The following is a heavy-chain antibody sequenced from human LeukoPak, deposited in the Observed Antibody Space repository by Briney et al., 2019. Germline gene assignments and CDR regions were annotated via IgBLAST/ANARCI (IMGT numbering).Heavy chain of an antibody. CDR1: GGSFSGYY. CDR3: SYYDILTGYYRDY. CDR2: INHSGST. D-gene: IGHD3-9*01. J-gene: IGHJ4*02. V-gene: IGHV4-34*01. Sequence: SETLSLTCAVYGGSFSGYYWSWLRQPPGKGLEWIGEINHSGSTNYNPSLKSRVTISVDTSKNQFSLKLSSVTAADTAVYYCSYYDILTGYYRDYWGQGTLVTVSS.